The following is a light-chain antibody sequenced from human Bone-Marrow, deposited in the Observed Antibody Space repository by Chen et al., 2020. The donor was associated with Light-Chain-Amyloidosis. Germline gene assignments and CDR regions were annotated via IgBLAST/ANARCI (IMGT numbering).Light chain of an antibody. J-gene: IGLJ3*02. V-gene: IGLV3-21*02. Sequence: SYVLTQPSSVSVAPGQTATIACGGNNIGSTSVHWYQQTPVQAPLLVVDDDSDRPSGIPGRLSGSNSGNTATLTISRVEAGDEADYYCQVWDRSSDRPVFGGGTKLTVL. CDR1: NIGSTS. CDR2: DDS. CDR3: QVWDRSSDRPV.